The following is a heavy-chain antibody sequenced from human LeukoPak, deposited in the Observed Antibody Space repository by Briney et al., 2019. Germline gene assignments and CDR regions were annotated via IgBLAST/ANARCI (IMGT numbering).Heavy chain of an antibody. D-gene: IGHD4-23*01. V-gene: IGHV4-59*01. J-gene: IGHJ4*02. Sequence: PSETLSLTCTVSGGSISSYYWSWIRQPPGKGLEWIGYIYYSGSTNYNPSLKSRVTISVDTSKNQFSLKLSSVTAADTAVYYCARSNYGGNSIAFTSIDYWGQGTLVTVSS. CDR1: GGSISSYY. CDR2: IYYSGST. CDR3: ARSNYGGNSIAFTSIDY.